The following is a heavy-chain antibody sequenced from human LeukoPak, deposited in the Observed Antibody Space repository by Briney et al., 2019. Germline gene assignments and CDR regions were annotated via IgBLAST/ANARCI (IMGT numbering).Heavy chain of an antibody. CDR1: GGSISSSSYY. CDR3: ARGYYDILTGPHPYSDY. CDR2: IYYSGST. Sequence: PSETLSLTCTVSGGSISSSSYYWGWIRQPPGKGLEWIGSIYYSGSTYYNPSLKSRVTISVDTSKNQFSLKLSSVTAADTAVYYCARGYYDILTGPHPYSDYWGQGTLVTVSS. V-gene: IGHV4-39*07. D-gene: IGHD3-9*01. J-gene: IGHJ4*02.